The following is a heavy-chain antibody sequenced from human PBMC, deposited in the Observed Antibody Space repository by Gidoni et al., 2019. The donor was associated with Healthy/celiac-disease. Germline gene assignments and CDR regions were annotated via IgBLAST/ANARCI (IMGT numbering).Heavy chain of an antibody. CDR2: ISGSGGST. CDR1: GFTFSSYA. J-gene: IGHJ4*02. CDR3: AKGPGYSSGWYFGY. D-gene: IGHD6-19*01. Sequence: EVQLLESGGGLVQPGGSLRLSCPASGFTFSSYAMSWVRQAPGKGLEWVSAISGSGGSTYYADPVKGRFTISRDNSKNTLYLQMNSLRAEDTAVYYCAKGPGYSSGWYFGYWGQGTLVTVSS. V-gene: IGHV3-23*01.